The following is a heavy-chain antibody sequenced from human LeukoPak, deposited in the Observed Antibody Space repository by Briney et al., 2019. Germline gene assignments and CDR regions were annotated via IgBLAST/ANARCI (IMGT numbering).Heavy chain of an antibody. CDR2: INPNSGGT. V-gene: IGHV1-2*02. CDR1: GYTFTGYY. CDR3: ARRRYGSMWENLFDY. J-gene: IGHJ4*02. Sequence: GASVKVSCKASGYTFTGYYMHWVRQAPGQGLEWMGWINPNSGGTNYAQKFQGRVTMTRDTSISTAYMELSSLRSEDTAVYYCARRRYGSMWENLFDYWGQGTLVTVSS. D-gene: IGHD3-10*01.